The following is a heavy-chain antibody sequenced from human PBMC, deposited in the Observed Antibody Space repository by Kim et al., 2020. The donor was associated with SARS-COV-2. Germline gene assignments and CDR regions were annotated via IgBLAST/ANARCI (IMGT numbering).Heavy chain of an antibody. Sequence: SETLSLTCAVYGGSFSGHYWSWIRQPPGRGLEWIGEIQQSGSPNYSPSLKSRVTISVDTSKNQFSLKLSSVTAADTAFYYCARGRAGVVPAPILGIGPHSDYFIMDVWGHGTTVTVSS. V-gene: IGHV4-34*01. CDR3: ARGRAGVVPAPILGIGPHSDYFIMDV. D-gene: IGHD2-2*02. CDR2: IQQSGSP. CDR1: GGSFSGHY. J-gene: IGHJ6*02.